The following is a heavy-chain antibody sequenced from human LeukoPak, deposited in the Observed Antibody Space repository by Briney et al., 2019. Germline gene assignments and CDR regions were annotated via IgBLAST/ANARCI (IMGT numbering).Heavy chain of an antibody. D-gene: IGHD6-25*01. J-gene: IGHJ3*02. V-gene: IGHV3-23*01. CDR2: ISGSGDST. Sequence: PGGSLRLSCAASGFTFSNYAMRWVRQAPGKGLEWVSGISGSGDSTYYADSVKGRFTISRDNAKNTLYLQMNSLRAEDTAVYYCARRSAAKDAFDIWGQGTKVTVSS. CDR3: ARRSAAKDAFDI. CDR1: GFTFSNYA.